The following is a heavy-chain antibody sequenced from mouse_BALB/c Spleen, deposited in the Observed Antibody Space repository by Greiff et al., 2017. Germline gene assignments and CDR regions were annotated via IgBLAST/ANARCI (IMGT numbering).Heavy chain of an antibody. V-gene: IGHV2-9*02. CDR2: IWAGGST. CDR3: ARDDYDAMDY. CDR1: GFSLTSYG. Sequence: VQLQESEPGLVAPSQSLSITCTVSGFSLTSYGVHWVRQPPGKGLEWLGVIWAGGSTNYNSALMSRLSISKDNSKSQVFLKMNSLQTDDTAMYYCARDDYDAMDYWGQGTSVTVSS. J-gene: IGHJ4*01.